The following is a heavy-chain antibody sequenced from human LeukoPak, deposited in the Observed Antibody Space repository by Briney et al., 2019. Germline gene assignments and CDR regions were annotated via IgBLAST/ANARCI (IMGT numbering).Heavy chain of an antibody. CDR1: GGSISSSSYY. CDR2: IYYSGST. D-gene: IGHD3-9*01. V-gene: IGHV4-39*02. J-gene: IGHJ4*02. Sequence: SETLSLTCTVSGGSISSSSYYWGWIRQPPGKGLEWIGSIYYSGSTYYNPSLKSRVTISVDTSKNQFSLKLSSVTAADTAVYYCARDTILTGYSFDYWGQGTLVTVSS. CDR3: ARDTILTGYSFDY.